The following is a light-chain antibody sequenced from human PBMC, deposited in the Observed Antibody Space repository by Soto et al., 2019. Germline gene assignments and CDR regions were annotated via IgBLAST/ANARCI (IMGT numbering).Light chain of an antibody. CDR2: EVN. J-gene: IGLJ1*01. CDR1: SSDVGGYNY. CDR3: CSFADFTYV. Sequence: QSVLAQPPSASGSPGQSVTISCTGTSSDVGGYNYVSWYQQYPGKAPKLMIYEVNKRPSGVPDRFSGSKSGNTASLTVSGLQAEDEADYYCCSFADFTYVFGTGTKVTVL. V-gene: IGLV2-8*01.